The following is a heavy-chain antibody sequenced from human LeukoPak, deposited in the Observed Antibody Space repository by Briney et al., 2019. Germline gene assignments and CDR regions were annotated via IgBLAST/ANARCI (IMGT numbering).Heavy chain of an antibody. CDR1: VGTFSSYA. D-gene: IGHD2-15*01. Sequence: SAKDSCKDCVGTFSSYAISWVRQAPGQGLEWMGGIIPIFGTSNYPQKFQGRVTSTADESTSTAYMELSSLRSEVTAVYYCARCCSGGSCHNDYYYYGMDVWGKGTTVTVSS. J-gene: IGHJ6*04. CDR2: IIPIFGTS. CDR3: ARCCSGGSCHNDYYYYGMDV. V-gene: IGHV1-69*13.